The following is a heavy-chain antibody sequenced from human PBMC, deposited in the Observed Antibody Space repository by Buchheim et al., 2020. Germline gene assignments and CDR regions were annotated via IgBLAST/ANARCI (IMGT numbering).Heavy chain of an antibody. CDR3: ARRVRDSSGYNFDF. CDR2: IYPGDSYT. D-gene: IGHD5-18*01. Sequence: EVQLVQSGAEVKRPGESLKISCQGSGYSSTGAYIAWVRQMPGKGLEWMGNIYPGDSYTAYNPSFQGQVTMPVDKSIRTAYLQWYSLKASDSAVYYCARRVRDSSGYNFDFWGQGTL. V-gene: IGHV5-51*01. J-gene: IGHJ4*02. CDR1: GYSSTGAY.